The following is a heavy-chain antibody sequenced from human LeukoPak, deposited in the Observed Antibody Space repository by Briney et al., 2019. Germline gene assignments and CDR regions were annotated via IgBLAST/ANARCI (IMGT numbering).Heavy chain of an antibody. CDR1: GGSISSSSYY. Sequence: PSETLSLTCTVSGGSISSSSYYWSWIRQPPGKGLEWIGEINHSGSTNYNPSLKSRVTISVDTSKNQFSLKLSSVTAADTAVYYCARQGFDILTGYFDYWGQGTLVTVSS. CDR2: INHSGST. CDR3: ARQGFDILTGYFDY. J-gene: IGHJ4*02. V-gene: IGHV4-39*01. D-gene: IGHD3-9*01.